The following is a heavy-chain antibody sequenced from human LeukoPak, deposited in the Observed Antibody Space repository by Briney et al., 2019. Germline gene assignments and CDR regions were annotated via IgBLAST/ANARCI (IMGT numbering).Heavy chain of an antibody. Sequence: GGSLRLSCAASGFTFDDYAMHWVRQAPGKGLEWVSGISWNSGSIGYADSVKGRFTISRDNAKNSLYLQMNSLRAEDTALYYCAKGYNWNDLVYFDYWGQGTLVTVSS. D-gene: IGHD1-1*01. CDR3: AKGYNWNDLVYFDY. J-gene: IGHJ4*02. CDR2: ISWNSGSI. CDR1: GFTFDDYA. V-gene: IGHV3-9*01.